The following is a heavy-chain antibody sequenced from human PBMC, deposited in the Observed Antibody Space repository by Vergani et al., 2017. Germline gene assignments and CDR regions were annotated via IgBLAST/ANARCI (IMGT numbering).Heavy chain of an antibody. CDR2: ISGSGGST. V-gene: IGHV3-23*01. J-gene: IGHJ4*02. CDR1: GFTFSSYA. D-gene: IGHD2-2*01. Sequence: EVQLLESGGGLVQPGGSLRLSCAASGFTFSSYAMSWVRQAPGKGLEWVSAISGSGGSTYYADSVKGRFTISRDNSKNTLYLQMNSLRAEDTAVYYCAKDYRHGYCSSTSCSVLFDYWGQGTLVTVSS. CDR3: AKDYRHGYCSSTSCSVLFDY.